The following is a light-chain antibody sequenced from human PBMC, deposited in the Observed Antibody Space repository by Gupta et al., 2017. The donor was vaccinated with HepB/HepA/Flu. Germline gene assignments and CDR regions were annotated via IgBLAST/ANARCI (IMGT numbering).Light chain of an antibody. J-gene: IGKJ4*01. CDR2: DAS. Sequence: EIAMTQSPATLSVSPGERVTLSCRASQSIRSSKLAWYQQKAGQAPRVLIYDASTRATGIPGRFSGSGSGTEFTLTISSLQSEDSGIYYCQQENDWPFTFGRGTKVEIK. V-gene: IGKV3-15*01. CDR3: QQENDWPFT. CDR1: QSIRSSK.